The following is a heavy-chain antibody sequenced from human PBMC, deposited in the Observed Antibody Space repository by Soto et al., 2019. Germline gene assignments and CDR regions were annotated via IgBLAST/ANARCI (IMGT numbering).Heavy chain of an antibody. CDR1: GFTFSSYA. CDR3: ASSVDGYKTHDY. Sequence: QVQLVESGGGVVQPGRSLRLSCAASGFTFSSYAMHWVRQAPGKGLEWVAVISYDGSNKYYADSVKGRFTISRDNSKNTLYLQMSSLRAEDTAVYYCASSVDGYKTHDYWGQGTLVTVSS. J-gene: IGHJ4*02. D-gene: IGHD5-12*01. CDR2: ISYDGSNK. V-gene: IGHV3-30-3*01.